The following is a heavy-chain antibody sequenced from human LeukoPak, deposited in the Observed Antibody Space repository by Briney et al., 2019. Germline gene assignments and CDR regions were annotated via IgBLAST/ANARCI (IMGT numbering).Heavy chain of an antibody. V-gene: IGHV3-NL1*01. D-gene: IGHD2-2*01. Sequence: GGSLRLSCAVSGFTFSSYGMHWVRQAPGKGLEWVAVISASGGTAYYADSVKGRFTISRDNSKNTLYLQMNSLRAEDTAVYFCARDQHQLLSRIFDYWGQGTLVTVSS. CDR3: ARDQHQLLSRIFDY. CDR1: GFTFSSYG. CDR2: ISASGGTA. J-gene: IGHJ4*02.